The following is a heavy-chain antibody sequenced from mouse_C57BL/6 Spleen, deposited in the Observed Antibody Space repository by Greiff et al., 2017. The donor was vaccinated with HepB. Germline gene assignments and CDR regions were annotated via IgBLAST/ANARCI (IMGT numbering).Heavy chain of an antibody. CDR1: GYSITSGYY. V-gene: IGHV3-6*01. J-gene: IGHJ3*01. CDR2: ISYDGSN. D-gene: IGHD1-3*01. Sequence: DVQLQESGPGLVKPSQSLSLTCSVTGYSITSGYYWNWIRQFPGNKLEWMGYISYDGSNNYNPSLKNRISITRDTSKNQFFLKLNSVTTEDTATYYCAREKLAWFAYWGQGTLVTVSA. CDR3: AREKLAWFAY.